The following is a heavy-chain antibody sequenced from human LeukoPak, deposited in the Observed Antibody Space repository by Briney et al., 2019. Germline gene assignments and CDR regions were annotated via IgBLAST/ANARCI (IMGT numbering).Heavy chain of an antibody. J-gene: IGHJ6*03. V-gene: IGHV4-34*01. CDR3: ARGRLRWLQSYYYYMDV. CDR1: GGSFSGYY. CDR2: INHSGST. Sequence: PSETLPLTCAVYGGSFSGYYWSWIRQPPGKGLDWIGEINHSGSTNYNPSLKSRVTISVDTSKNQFSLKLSSVTAADTAVYYCARGRLRWLQSYYYYMDVWGKGTTVTVSS. D-gene: IGHD5-24*01.